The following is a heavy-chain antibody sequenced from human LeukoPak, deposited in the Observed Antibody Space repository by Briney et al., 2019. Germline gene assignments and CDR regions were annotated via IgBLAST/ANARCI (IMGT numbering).Heavy chain of an antibody. V-gene: IGHV1-18*01. CDR2: ISAYNGNT. D-gene: IGHD3/OR15-3a*01. Sequence: ASVKVSCKASGYTFTSYGISWVRQAPGQGLVWMGWISAYNGNTNYAQKLQGRVTMTTDTSTSTAYMELRSLRSDDTAVYYCTTGYYTHYFDYWGQGTLVTVSS. CDR1: GYTFTSYG. J-gene: IGHJ4*02. CDR3: TTGYYTHYFDY.